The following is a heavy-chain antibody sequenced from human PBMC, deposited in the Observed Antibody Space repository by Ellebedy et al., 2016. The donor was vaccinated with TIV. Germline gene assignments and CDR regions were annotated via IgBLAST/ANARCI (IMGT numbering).Heavy chain of an antibody. Sequence: GESLKISCAASGFSFSSYAMSWVRQAPGKGLEWVSGIVGSGGSRYADSVKGRFTISRDNSKSTLDLQMSSLRAEDTAVYYCAKERTPGDGYWVFDFWGQGTLVTVST. CDR2: IVGSGGSR. CDR1: GFSFSSYA. V-gene: IGHV3-23*01. CDR3: AKERTPGDGYWVFDF. J-gene: IGHJ4*02. D-gene: IGHD5-18*01.